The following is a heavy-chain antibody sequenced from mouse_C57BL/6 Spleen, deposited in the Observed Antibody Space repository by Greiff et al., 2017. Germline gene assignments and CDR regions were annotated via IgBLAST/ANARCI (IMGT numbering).Heavy chain of an antibody. J-gene: IGHJ4*01. CDR3: ALTTVVAYYAMDY. CDR1: GFSLTSYA. Sequence: VMLVESGPGLVAPSQSLSITCTVSGFSLTSYAISWVRQPPGKGLEWLGVIWTGGGTNYNSALKSRLSISKDNSKSQVFLKMNSLQTDDTARYYCALTTVVAYYAMDYWGQGTSVTVSS. V-gene: IGHV2-9-1*01. CDR2: IWTGGGT. D-gene: IGHD1-1*01.